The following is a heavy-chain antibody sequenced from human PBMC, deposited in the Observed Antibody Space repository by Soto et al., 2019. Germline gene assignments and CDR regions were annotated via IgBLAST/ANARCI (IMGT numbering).Heavy chain of an antibody. D-gene: IGHD3-10*01. Sequence: GKGLEWIGYIYYSGSTNYNPSLKSRVTISVDTSKNQFSLKLTSVTAADTFVYYYARDKITAVLAYRGHGAPVPVSS. CDR3: ARDKITAVLAY. J-gene: IGHJ4*01. V-gene: IGHV4-59*12. CDR2: IYYSGST.